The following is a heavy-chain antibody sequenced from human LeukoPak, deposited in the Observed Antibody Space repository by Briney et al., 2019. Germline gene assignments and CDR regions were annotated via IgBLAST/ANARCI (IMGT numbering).Heavy chain of an antibody. V-gene: IGHV1-46*01. Sequence: ASVKVSCKASGYTFTSHYMHWVRRAPGQGREWMGVINPSGGSTTYAQKFQGRVTMARDMSTSTAYMALSSLRSEDTAVYYCARGRNSSGWFRDWGQGTLVTVSS. CDR1: GYTFTSHY. J-gene: IGHJ4*02. CDR3: ARGRNSSGWFRD. CDR2: INPSGGST. D-gene: IGHD6-19*01.